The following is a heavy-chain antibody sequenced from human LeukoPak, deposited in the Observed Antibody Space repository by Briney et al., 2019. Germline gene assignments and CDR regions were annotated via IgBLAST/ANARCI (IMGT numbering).Heavy chain of an antibody. Sequence: GASVKVSCKASGYTFTGYYMHWVRQAPGQGLEWMGWMNPNSGNTGYAQKFQGRVTITRNTSISTAYMELSSLRSEDTAVYYCARGDTIFGVVILDYWGQGTPVTVSS. CDR2: MNPNSGNT. CDR3: ARGDTIFGVVILDY. V-gene: IGHV1-8*03. D-gene: IGHD3-3*01. J-gene: IGHJ4*02. CDR1: GYTFTGYY.